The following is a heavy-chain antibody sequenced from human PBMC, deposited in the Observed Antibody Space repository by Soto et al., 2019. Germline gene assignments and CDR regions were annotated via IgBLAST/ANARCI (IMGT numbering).Heavy chain of an antibody. CDR1: GFSFSDYS. D-gene: IGHD3-10*01. CDR3: ARQAYYGSGTYYSDS. CDR2: LTRTGTT. V-gene: IGHV3-23*01. J-gene: IGHJ4*02. Sequence: GGSLRLSCVASGFSFSDYSMTWVRQGPGRGLEWVATLTRTGTTFYADSVKGRFTISRDNSRNTLSLQMYSLRAEDTARYYCARQAYYGSGTYYSDSWGQGTLVTVSS.